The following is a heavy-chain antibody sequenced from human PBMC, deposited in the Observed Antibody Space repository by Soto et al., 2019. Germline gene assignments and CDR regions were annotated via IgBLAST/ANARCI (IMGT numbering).Heavy chain of an antibody. J-gene: IGHJ6*02. CDR2: ISAYNGNT. CDR1: GYTFTSYG. V-gene: IGHV1-18*01. CDR3: ARVDGADIFAPGGYYYYGMDV. D-gene: IGHD3-9*01. Sequence: QVQLVQSGAEVKKPGASVKVSCKASGYTFTSYGISWVRQAPGQGLEWMGWISAYNGNTNYAQKLQGRVTMTTDTSKRTAYMELRSLRSDDTAVYYCARVDGADIFAPGGYYYYGMDVWGQGTTVTVSS.